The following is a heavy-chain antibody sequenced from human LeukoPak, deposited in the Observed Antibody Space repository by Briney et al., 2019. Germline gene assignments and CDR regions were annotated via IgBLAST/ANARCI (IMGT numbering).Heavy chain of an antibody. D-gene: IGHD3-10*01. CDR3: ARLAEWFGEDAFDI. CDR1: GYTFTSYD. Sequence: GASVKVSCKASGYTFTSYDINWVRQAPGQGLEWMGWISAYNGNTNYAQKLQGRVTMTTDTSTSTAYKELRSLRSDDTAVYYCARLAEWFGEDAFDIWGQGTMVTVSS. V-gene: IGHV1-18*01. CDR2: ISAYNGNT. J-gene: IGHJ3*02.